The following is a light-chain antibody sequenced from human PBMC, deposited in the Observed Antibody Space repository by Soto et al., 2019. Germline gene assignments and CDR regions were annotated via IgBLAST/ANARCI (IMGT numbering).Light chain of an antibody. CDR2: DAS. CDR3: QQYDNLLGA. V-gene: IGKV1-33*01. Sequence: DIQMTHSPSSLSASVGDRVTITCQASQDISNYLNWYQQKPGKAPKLLIYDASNLETGVPSRFSGSGSGTDFTFTISSLQPEDIATYYCQQYDNLLGAFGPGTKVDIK. CDR1: QDISNY. J-gene: IGKJ3*01.